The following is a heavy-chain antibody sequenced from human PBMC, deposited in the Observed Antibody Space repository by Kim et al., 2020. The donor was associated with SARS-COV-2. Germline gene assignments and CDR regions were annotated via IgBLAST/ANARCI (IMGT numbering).Heavy chain of an antibody. Sequence: GGSLRLSCAASGFIFDNYVMTWVRQAPGKGLEWVAYITSSGSHIYYADSLKGRFTISRDNAKNSLYMQMNSLSAQYTAVYYCARDLLEFGSDQYYNSFGLDVWGEGTTVIVAS. D-gene: IGHD1-1*01. CDR3: ARDLLEFGSDQYYNSFGLDV. V-gene: IGHV3-21*06. CDR2: ITSSGSHI. J-gene: IGHJ6*04. CDR1: GFIFDNYV.